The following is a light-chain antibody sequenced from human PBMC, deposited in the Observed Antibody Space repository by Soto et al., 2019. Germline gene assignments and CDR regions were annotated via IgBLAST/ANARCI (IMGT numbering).Light chain of an antibody. CDR3: QQSYSTTWT. V-gene: IGKV1-39*01. CDR1: QGISTY. CDR2: SAS. Sequence: IEIPHSPSCLSSSVEDVFTITSRSSQGISTYLNWYQQKPWKAPKLLIYSASSLQSGVPSRFSGSGSETDFTLTISSLQPEDFATYSCQQSYSTTWTFGQGTKVDI. J-gene: IGKJ1*01.